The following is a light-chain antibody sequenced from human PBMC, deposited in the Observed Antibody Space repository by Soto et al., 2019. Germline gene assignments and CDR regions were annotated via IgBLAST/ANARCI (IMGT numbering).Light chain of an antibody. Sequence: EIVLTQSPDTLSLSPGERATLSCRASQSVRSERLAWYQQKRGQAPTLLIFDASSRASGTPERFSGSGSGTDFTLTISRLEPEDFAVYYCQQRSNWPPSTFGQGTRLEIK. CDR2: DAS. J-gene: IGKJ5*01. CDR3: QQRSNWPPST. V-gene: IGKV3D-20*02. CDR1: QSVRSER.